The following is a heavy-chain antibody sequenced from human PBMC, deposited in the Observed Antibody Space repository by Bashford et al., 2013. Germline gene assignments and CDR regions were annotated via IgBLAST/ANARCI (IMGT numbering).Heavy chain of an antibody. Sequence: HSGGPLRLSCVASGFIFSGYAISWVRQAPGKGLEWVSTISGLSTNTYYADSVKGRFTISRDNSRNTVYLQMNSLRAEDTAEYYCARVDCDIGCPVGHYYYGVDVWGQGTTVTVSS. CDR2: ISGLSTNT. V-gene: IGHV3-23*01. CDR3: ARVDCDIGCPVGHYYYGVDV. CDR1: GFIFSGYA. J-gene: IGHJ6*02. D-gene: IGHD2-15*01.